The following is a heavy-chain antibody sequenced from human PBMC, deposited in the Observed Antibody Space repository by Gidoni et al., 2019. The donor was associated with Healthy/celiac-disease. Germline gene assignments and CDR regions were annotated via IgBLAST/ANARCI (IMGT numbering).Heavy chain of an antibody. V-gene: IGHV3-21*01. J-gene: IGHJ4*02. Sequence: EVQQVESGGGLVKPGGSLRLSCAASGFTFSSYSMNWVRQAPGKGLEWVSSISSSSSYIYYADSVKGRFTISRDNAKNSLYLQMNSLRAEDTAVYYCARSHSDSYYFDYWGQGTLVTVSS. CDR2: ISSSSSYI. CDR1: GFTFSSYS. D-gene: IGHD6-6*01. CDR3: ARSHSDSYYFDY.